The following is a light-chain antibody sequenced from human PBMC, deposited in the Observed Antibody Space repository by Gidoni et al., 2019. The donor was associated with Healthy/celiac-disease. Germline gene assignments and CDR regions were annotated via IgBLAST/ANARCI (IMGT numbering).Light chain of an antibody. J-gene: IGKJ1*01. CDR3: QQYNNWWT. CDR2: VAS. Sequence: ILMTQSPATLSVSPGERATLSCRASQSVSSNIAWYQQKPGQAPRLLYDVASTRATGIPAMFSGSGSGTEFTLTISRLQSEDFAVYYCQQYNNWWTFGQGTKVEIK. V-gene: IGKV3-15*01. CDR1: QSVSSN.